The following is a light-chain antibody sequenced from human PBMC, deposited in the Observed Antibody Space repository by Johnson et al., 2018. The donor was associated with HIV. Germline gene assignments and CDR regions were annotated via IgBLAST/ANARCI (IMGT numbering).Light chain of an antibody. CDR2: DNN. J-gene: IGLJ1*01. CDR3: GTWDSSLSAYV. Sequence: QSVLTQPPSVSAAPGQTVTISCSGSSSNIGNNYVSWYQQLPGTVPKLLIYDNNKRPSGIPDRFSGSTSGTSATLGITGLQTGDEADYYCGTWDSSLSAYVFGTGTKVTVL. V-gene: IGLV1-51*01. CDR1: SSNIGNNY.